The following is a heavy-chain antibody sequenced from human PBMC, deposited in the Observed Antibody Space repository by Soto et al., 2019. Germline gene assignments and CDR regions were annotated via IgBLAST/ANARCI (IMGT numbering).Heavy chain of an antibody. CDR2: ISGSGGRT. V-gene: IGHV3-23*01. J-gene: IGHJ4*02. CDR3: AKPNLYCSSTSGYDY. CDR1: GVIFNNYV. D-gene: IGHD2-2*01. Sequence: PGCSLRIGSAACGVIFNNYVMSWLRQAPGKGLEWVSAISGSGGRTYYADSVKGRFTISRDNSKNTLYLQMNSLRAEDTAVYYCAKPNLYCSSTSGYDYWGQGTLVTVSS.